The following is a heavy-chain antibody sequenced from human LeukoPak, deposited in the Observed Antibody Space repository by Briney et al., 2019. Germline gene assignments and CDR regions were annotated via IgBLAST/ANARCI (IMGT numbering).Heavy chain of an antibody. Sequence: GGSLRLSCAASGFTFSSYEMNWVRQAPGKGLEWVSYISSSGSTIYYTDSVKGRFTISRDNAKNSLYLQMNSLRAEDTAVYYCARNMVRGVPTFDYWGQGTLVTVSS. J-gene: IGHJ4*02. V-gene: IGHV3-48*03. CDR2: ISSSGSTI. CDR1: GFTFSSYE. D-gene: IGHD3-10*01. CDR3: ARNMVRGVPTFDY.